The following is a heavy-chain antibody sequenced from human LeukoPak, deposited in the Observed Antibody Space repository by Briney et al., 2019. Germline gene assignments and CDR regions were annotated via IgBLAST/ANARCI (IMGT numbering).Heavy chain of an antibody. D-gene: IGHD3-10*01. V-gene: IGHV4-59*01. CDR2: IYYSGST. CDR1: GGSISSYY. J-gene: IGHJ3*02. CDR3: ARGGDRYAFDI. Sequence: PSETLSLTCTVSGGSISSYYWSWIRQPPGKGLEWIGYIYYSGSTSYNPSLKSRVTISVDTSKNQFSLKLSSVTAADTAVYYCARGGDRYAFDIWGQGTMVTVSS.